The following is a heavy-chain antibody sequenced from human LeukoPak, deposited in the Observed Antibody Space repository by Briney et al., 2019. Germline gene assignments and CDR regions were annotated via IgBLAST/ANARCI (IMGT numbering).Heavy chain of an antibody. D-gene: IGHD3-22*01. J-gene: IGHJ4*02. V-gene: IGHV3-11*01. CDR1: VFTFSDYY. CDR2: ISSSGSTI. Sequence: PGGSLRLSCAASVFTFSDYYMSWIRQAPGKGLEGVSYISSSGSTIYYADSVKGRFTISRDNAKNSLYLQMNSLRAEYTAVYYCARDYYYDSSGYYYAWGQGTLVTVSS. CDR3: ARDYYYDSSGYYYA.